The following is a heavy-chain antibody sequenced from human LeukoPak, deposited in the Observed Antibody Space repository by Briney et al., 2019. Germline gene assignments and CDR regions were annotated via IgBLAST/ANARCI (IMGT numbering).Heavy chain of an antibody. CDR3: ARGTNYYDSSGYSATFDY. V-gene: IGHV4-34*01. Sequence: PGGSLRLSCAASGFTFSSYAMSWVRQAPGKGLEWIGEINHGGSTNYNPSLKSRVTISVDTSKNQFSLKLSSVTAADTAVYNCARGTNYYDSSGYSATFDYWGQGALVTVSS. D-gene: IGHD3-22*01. CDR2: INHGGST. J-gene: IGHJ4*02. CDR1: GFTFSSYA.